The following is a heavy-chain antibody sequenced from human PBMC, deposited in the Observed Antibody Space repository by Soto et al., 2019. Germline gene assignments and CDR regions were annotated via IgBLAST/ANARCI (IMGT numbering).Heavy chain of an antibody. V-gene: IGHV3-23*01. CDR3: ANYCSSTSCKYYYYGMDV. D-gene: IGHD2-2*01. CDR1: GFTFSSYA. CDR2: ISGSGGST. Sequence: EVQLLESGGGLVQPGGSLRLSCAASGFTFSSYAMSWVRQAPGKGLEWVSAISGSGGSTYYADSVKGRFTISRDNSKNTLYLQMNSLRAEDTAVYYCANYCSSTSCKYYYYGMDVWGQGTTVSVS. J-gene: IGHJ6*01.